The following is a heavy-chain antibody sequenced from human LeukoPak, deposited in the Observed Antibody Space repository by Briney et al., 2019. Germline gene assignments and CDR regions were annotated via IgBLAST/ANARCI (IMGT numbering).Heavy chain of an antibody. CDR3: ARRRDMAFDY. D-gene: IGHD5-24*01. CDR1: GYSFTNYW. Sequence: GESLKISCKGSGYSFTNYWIGWVRQMPGKGLEWMGIIYPGDSDTRYSPSFQGQVTVSADKSITTAYLQWNSLQASDTAMYYCARRRDMAFDYWGQGVLVTVSS. V-gene: IGHV5-51*01. J-gene: IGHJ4*02. CDR2: IYPGDSDT.